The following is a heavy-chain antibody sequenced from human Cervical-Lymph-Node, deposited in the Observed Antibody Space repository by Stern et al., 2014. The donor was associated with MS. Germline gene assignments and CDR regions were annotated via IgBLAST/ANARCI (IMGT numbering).Heavy chain of an antibody. D-gene: IGHD1-26*01. V-gene: IGHV1-69*06. CDR1: GGTFSSYA. J-gene: IGHJ4*02. CDR3: ARDLGVGPSAY. CDR2: IIPMFGTT. Sequence: QVQLVQSGAEVRKPGSSVKVSCKASGGTFSSYAISWVRQAPGQGLEWMGGIIPMFGTTNYEQKFQGRVTITAYKSTGIANMELRSLRPEDTAVYYCARDLGVGPSAYWGQGTLVTVSS.